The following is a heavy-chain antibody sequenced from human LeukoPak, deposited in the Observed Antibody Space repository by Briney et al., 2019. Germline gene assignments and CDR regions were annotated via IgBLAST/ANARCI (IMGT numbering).Heavy chain of an antibody. CDR1: GDSLNTYY. V-gene: IGHV4-59*01. CDR3: ARVVRGVVTSNWFDP. Sequence: PSETLSLTCTVSGDSLNTYYWAWIRQTPGKELEWIAFVASSGTSNCNPSLKSRVSISIDPSKNQFSLALTSVTPADTAVYYCARVVRGVVTSNWFDPWGQGTLVSVSS. J-gene: IGHJ5*02. D-gene: IGHD2-21*02. CDR2: VASSGTS.